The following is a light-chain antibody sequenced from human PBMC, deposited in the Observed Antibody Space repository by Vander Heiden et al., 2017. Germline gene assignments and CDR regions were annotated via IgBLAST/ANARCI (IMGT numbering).Light chain of an antibody. V-gene: IGLV2-14*03. Sequence: ALPQPASGSGAPGQSITISCTGTSSDVGAYTYVSWYQHHPGKAPKLMIYDVSNRPSGVSNRFSGSKSGNTASLTISGLQAEDEADYSCSSYTSNSTLVFGGGTTLTVL. CDR3: SSYTSNSTLV. CDR2: DVS. J-gene: IGLJ2*01. CDR1: SSDVGAYTY.